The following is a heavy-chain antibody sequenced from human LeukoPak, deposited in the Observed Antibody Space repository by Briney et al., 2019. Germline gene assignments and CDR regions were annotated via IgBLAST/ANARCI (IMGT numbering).Heavy chain of an antibody. V-gene: IGHV1-18*01. Sequence: ASVSVSCKASGYTFVNFGLIWVRQAPGQGLEWMGWISPENGDTNYAQTFQDRVTMTTDTSTSTAYMELRSLRSDDTAVYYCARDYTVVVAATHPYFDLWGRGTLVTVSS. CDR3: ARDYTVVVAATHPYFDL. CDR1: GYTFVNFG. D-gene: IGHD2-15*01. CDR2: ISPENGDT. J-gene: IGHJ2*01.